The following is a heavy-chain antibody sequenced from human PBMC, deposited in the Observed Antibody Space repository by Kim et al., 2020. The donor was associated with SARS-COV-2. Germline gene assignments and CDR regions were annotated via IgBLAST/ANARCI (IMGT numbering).Heavy chain of an antibody. D-gene: IGHD3-22*01. CDR1: GGSISSSSYY. CDR2: IYYSGST. Sequence: SETLSLTCTVSGGSISSSSYYWGWIRQPPGKGLEWIGCIYYSGSTYYNPSLKSRVTISVDTSKNQFSLKLSSVTAADTAVYYCARDTYYYDSSGYYYSYGMDVWGQGTTVTVSS. CDR3: ARDTYYYDSSGYYYSYGMDV. V-gene: IGHV4-39*07. J-gene: IGHJ6*02.